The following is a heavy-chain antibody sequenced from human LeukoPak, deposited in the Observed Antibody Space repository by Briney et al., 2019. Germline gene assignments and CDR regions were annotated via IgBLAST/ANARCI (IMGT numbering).Heavy chain of an antibody. CDR1: YY. Sequence: YYMSWIRQAPGKGLEWIGSIYYSGSTYYNPSLKSRVTISADTSKNQFSLKLSSVTAADTAVYYCARHSSSTSCYFPPWGQGTLVTVSS. J-gene: IGHJ5*02. CDR2: IYYSGST. D-gene: IGHD2-2*01. V-gene: IGHV4-39*01. CDR3: ARHSSSTSCYFPP.